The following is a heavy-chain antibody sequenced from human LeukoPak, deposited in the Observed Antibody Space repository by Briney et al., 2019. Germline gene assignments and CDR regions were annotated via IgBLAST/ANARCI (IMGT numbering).Heavy chain of an antibody. CDR2: ISAYNGNT. J-gene: IGHJ4*02. CDR3: ARDPGDYYGGNSGGFDY. Sequence: ASVKVSCKASGYTFTSYGISWVRQAPGQGLEWMGWISAYNGNTNYAQELQGRVTMTTDTSTSTAYMELRSLRSDDTAVYYCARDPGDYYGGNSGGFDYWGQGTLVTVSS. CDR1: GYTFTSYG. V-gene: IGHV1-18*01. D-gene: IGHD4-23*01.